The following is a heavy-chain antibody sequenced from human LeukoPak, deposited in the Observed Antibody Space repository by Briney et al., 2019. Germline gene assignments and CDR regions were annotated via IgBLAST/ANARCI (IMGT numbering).Heavy chain of an antibody. Sequence: GGSLRLSCAASGFTLSSYAMSWVRQAPGKGLEWVAVTSYDGSNKFYADSVKGRFTISRDNSKNTLYLQMNSLRPEDTAVYYCAKDRSYGDYGEPDYYFGMDVWGQGTTVTVSS. J-gene: IGHJ6*02. V-gene: IGHV3-30*18. CDR3: AKDRSYGDYGEPDYYFGMDV. CDR1: GFTLSSYA. CDR2: TSYDGSNK. D-gene: IGHD4-17*01.